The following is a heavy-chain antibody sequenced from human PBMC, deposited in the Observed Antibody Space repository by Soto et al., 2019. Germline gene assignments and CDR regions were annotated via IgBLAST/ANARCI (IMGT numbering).Heavy chain of an antibody. CDR1: GASITRYF. J-gene: IGHJ4*02. D-gene: IGHD2-8*01. Sequence: PSETLSLTCTVSGASITRYFWSWIRQPPGKGLEWIGYIYYSGRTSYNPSLRSRATISIDTSKNQFSPNLNSVTAADTAVYYCASAYFDTNDSDYWGQGTLVTVSS. V-gene: IGHV4-59*01. CDR2: IYYSGRT. CDR3: ASAYFDTNDSDY.